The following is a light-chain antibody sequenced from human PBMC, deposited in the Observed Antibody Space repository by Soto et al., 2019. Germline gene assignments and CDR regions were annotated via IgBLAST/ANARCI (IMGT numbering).Light chain of an antibody. CDR3: AVWDDSLNGPV. J-gene: IGLJ3*02. Sequence: QAVVTQPPSASGTPGQRVAISCSGSSSNVGDNTVVWYQQLPGVAPKLLIYENSQRPSGVPDRFSGSKSGTSASLAISGLQSEDEADYYCAVWDDSLNGPVFGGGTKLTVL. V-gene: IGLV1-44*01. CDR2: ENS. CDR1: SSNVGDNT.